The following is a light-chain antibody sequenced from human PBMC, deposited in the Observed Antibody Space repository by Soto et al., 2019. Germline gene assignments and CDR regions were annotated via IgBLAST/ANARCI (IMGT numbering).Light chain of an antibody. V-gene: IGLV2-14*03. J-gene: IGLJ3*02. Sequence: QSALTQPASVSGSPGQSITISCTGSSSDVGAYNYVSWYQQHPGKAPKLIIYDVSNRPSGVSNRFSGSKSGNTASLTISGLQAEDEADFYCSSWTSSNTRVFGGGTKVTVL. CDR1: SSDVGAYNY. CDR2: DVS. CDR3: SSWTSSNTRV.